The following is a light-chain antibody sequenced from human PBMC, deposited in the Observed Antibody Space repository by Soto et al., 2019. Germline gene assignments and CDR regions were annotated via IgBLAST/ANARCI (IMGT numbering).Light chain of an antibody. Sequence: QSVRTQPASVSGSPGQWITISCTGTSSDVGGYNYVSWYQQHPGKAPKLMIYEVSNRPSGVSNRFSGSKSGNTASLTITGLQAEDEADYYCSSYTSTSSLGVFGTGTKVTVL. CDR3: SSYTSTSSLGV. CDR2: EVS. J-gene: IGLJ1*01. V-gene: IGLV2-14*03. CDR1: SSDVGGYNY.